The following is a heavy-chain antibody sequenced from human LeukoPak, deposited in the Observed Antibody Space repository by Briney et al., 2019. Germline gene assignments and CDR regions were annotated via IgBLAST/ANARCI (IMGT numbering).Heavy chain of an antibody. CDR3: ARPTIFGVAEIDY. CDR2: IYYSGST. D-gene: IGHD3-3*01. Sequence: PSETLSLTCTVSGGSISSGGYYWSWIRQHPGKGLEWIGYIYYSGSTYYNPSLKSRVTISVDTSKNQFSLKLSSVTAADTAVYYCARPTIFGVAEIDYWGQGTLVTVSS. CDR1: GGSISSGGYY. V-gene: IGHV4-31*03. J-gene: IGHJ4*02.